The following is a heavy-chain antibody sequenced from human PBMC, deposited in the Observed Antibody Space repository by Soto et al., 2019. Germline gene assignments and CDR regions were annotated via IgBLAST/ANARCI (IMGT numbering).Heavy chain of an antibody. D-gene: IGHD6-13*01. CDR2: IYYSGST. J-gene: IGHJ5*02. CDR1: GGSISSGGYY. Sequence: QVQLQESGPGLVKPSQTLSLTCTVSGGSISSGGYYWSWIRQHPGKGLEWIGYIYYSGSTYYNTSLKSRVTISVDTSKNQFSLKLSSVTVADTAVYYCARAAHYSSPFLWFDPWGQGTLVSVSS. V-gene: IGHV4-31*03. CDR3: ARAAHYSSPFLWFDP.